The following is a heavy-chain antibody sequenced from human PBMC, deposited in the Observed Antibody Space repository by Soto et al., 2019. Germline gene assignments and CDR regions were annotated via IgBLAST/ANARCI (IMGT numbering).Heavy chain of an antibody. V-gene: IGHV4-31*03. D-gene: IGHD2-15*01. CDR1: GGSISSGGYY. J-gene: IGHJ6*02. Sequence: QVQLQESGPGLVKPSQTLSLTCTVSGGSISSGGYYWSWIRQHPGKGLEWIGYIYYSGSTYYNPSLKSRVTISVDASKNQFSLKLSSVTAADTAVYYWARDCSGGSCYSTYGMDVWGQGTTVAVSS. CDR3: ARDCSGGSCYSTYGMDV. CDR2: IYYSGST.